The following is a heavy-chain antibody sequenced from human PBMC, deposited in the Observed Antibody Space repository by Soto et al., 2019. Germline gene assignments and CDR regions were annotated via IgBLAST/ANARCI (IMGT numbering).Heavy chain of an antibody. Sequence: GGSLRLSCAASGFTFSNAWMSWVRQAPGKGLEWVGRIKSKTDGGTTDYAAPVKGRFTISRDDSKNTLYLQMNSLKTEDTAVYYCTTDPDITSYYYYYYMDVWGKGTTVTVSS. V-gene: IGHV3-15*01. D-gene: IGHD2-15*01. CDR2: IKSKTDGGTT. J-gene: IGHJ6*03. CDR3: TTDPDITSYYYYYYMDV. CDR1: GFTFSNAW.